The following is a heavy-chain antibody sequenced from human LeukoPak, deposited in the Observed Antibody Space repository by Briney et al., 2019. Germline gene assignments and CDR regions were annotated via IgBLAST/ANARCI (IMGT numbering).Heavy chain of an antibody. CDR2: ISSSSSYI. CDR3: ARTHVLRFLEWLLYFDY. V-gene: IGHV3-21*01. CDR1: GFTFSSYS. J-gene: IGHJ4*02. Sequence: GGSLRLSCAASGFTFSSYSMNWVRQAPGKGLEWVSSISSSSSYIYYADSVKGRFTISRDNAKNSPYLQMNSLRAEDTAVYYCARTHVLRFLEWLLYFDYWGQGTLVTVSS. D-gene: IGHD3-3*01.